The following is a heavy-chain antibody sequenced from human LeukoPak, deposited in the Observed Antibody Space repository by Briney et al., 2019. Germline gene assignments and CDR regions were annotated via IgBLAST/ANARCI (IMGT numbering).Heavy chain of an antibody. V-gene: IGHV4-59*01. J-gene: IGHJ6*03. CDR1: GGSISTYH. D-gene: IGHD5-18*01. CDR2: IYNSGST. CDR3: ASMVTPDYYYYYYMDV. Sequence: PSETLSLTCTVSGGSISTYHWSWIRQPPGKGLEWIGNIYNSGSTNYNPSLKSRVTISVDTSKNQFSLRLSSVTAADTAVYYCASMVTPDYYYYYYMDVWGKGTTVTVSS.